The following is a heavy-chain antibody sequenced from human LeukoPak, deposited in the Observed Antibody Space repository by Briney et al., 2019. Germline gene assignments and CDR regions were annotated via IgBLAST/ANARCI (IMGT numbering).Heavy chain of an antibody. D-gene: IGHD2-21*01. V-gene: IGHV1-69*13. CDR2: IIPVFGTA. CDR1: GGTFNNYI. J-gene: IGHJ4*02. CDR3: ARDRSVWWGYDY. Sequence: SVKVSCKASGGTFNNYIISWVRQAPGQGLEWMGEIIPVFGTANYAQNFQGRVTITADESTSTAYMELSNLTSEDTAVYYCARDRSVWWGYDYWGQGTLVTVSS.